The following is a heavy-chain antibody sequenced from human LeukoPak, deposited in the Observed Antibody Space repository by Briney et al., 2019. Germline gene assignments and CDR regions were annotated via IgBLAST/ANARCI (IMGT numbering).Heavy chain of an antibody. CDR3: AKMPGIVVVITEFDY. J-gene: IGHJ4*02. CDR1: GFTFSSYG. Sequence: GGSLRLSCAASGFTFSSYGMHWVRQAPGKGLEWVAFIRYDGSNKYYADSVKGRFTISRDNSKNTLYLQMNSLRAEDTAVYYCAKMPGIVVVITEFDYWGQGTLVTVSS. CDR2: IRYDGSNK. D-gene: IGHD3-22*01. V-gene: IGHV3-30*02.